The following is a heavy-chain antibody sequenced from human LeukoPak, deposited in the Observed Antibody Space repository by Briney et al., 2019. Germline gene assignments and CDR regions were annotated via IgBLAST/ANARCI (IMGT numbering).Heavy chain of an antibody. Sequence: ASAKVSCKASGYTFTNYYIHWVRQAPGKGLEWLGWINPNSGDTNYAQKFQGRVTMTRDTSINTAYMDLSRLTSDDTAVYYCAGDMTGYSRVFDWFAPWGQGSPVTVSS. CDR3: AGDMTGYSRVFDWFAP. J-gene: IGHJ5*02. D-gene: IGHD6-13*01. CDR2: INPNSGDT. V-gene: IGHV1-2*02. CDR1: GYTFTNYY.